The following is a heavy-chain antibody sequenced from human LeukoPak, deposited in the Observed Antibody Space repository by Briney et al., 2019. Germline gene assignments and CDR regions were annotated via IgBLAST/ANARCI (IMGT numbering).Heavy chain of an antibody. D-gene: IGHD1-1*01. CDR2: IYYSGST. CDR1: GGSISSYY. J-gene: IGHJ4*02. V-gene: IGHV4-59*12. CDR3: ARASHWNQLHYFDY. Sequence: KPSETLSLTCTVSGGSISSYYWSWIRQPPGKGLEWIGYIYYSGSTNYNPSLKSRVTISVDKSKNQFSLKLSSVTAADTAVYYCARASHWNQLHYFDYWGQGTLVTVSS.